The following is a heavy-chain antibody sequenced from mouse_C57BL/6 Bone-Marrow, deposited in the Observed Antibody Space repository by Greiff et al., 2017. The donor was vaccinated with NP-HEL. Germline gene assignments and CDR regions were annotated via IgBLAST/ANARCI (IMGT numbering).Heavy chain of an antibody. CDR3: ARGITTVVATPYWYFDV. Sequence: VQLQQPGAELVMPGASVKLSCKASGYTFTSYWMHWVKQRPGQGLEWIGEIDPSDSYTNYNQKFKGKSTLTVDKSSSTAYMQLSSLTSEDSAVYYCARGITTVVATPYWYFDVWGTGTTVTVSS. CDR1: GYTFTSYW. J-gene: IGHJ1*03. CDR2: IDPSDSYT. D-gene: IGHD1-1*01. V-gene: IGHV1-69*01.